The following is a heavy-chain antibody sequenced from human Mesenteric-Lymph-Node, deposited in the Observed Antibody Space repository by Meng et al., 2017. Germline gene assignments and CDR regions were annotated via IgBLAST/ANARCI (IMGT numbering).Heavy chain of an antibody. CDR1: GFTVSSNY. CDR3: AKDPGYRLGTDYGDY. V-gene: IGHV3-66*02. Sequence: GESLKISCAASGFTVSSNYMSWVRQAPGKGLEWVSVIYSGGSTYYADSVKGRFTISRDNSKNTLYLQMNSLRAEDTAVYYCAKDPGYRLGTDYGDYWGQGTLVTVSS. D-gene: IGHD3-10*01. J-gene: IGHJ4*02. CDR2: IYSGGST.